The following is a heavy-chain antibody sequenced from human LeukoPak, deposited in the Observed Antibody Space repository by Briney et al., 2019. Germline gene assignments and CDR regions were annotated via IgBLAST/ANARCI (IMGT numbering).Heavy chain of an antibody. V-gene: IGHV4-30-2*01. D-gene: IGHD3-10*01. CDR1: GFSINTGGYS. J-gene: IGHJ4*02. CDR3: ARDRGSGYFDY. Sequence: PSETLSLTCTVSGFSINTGGYSWNWIRQPPGPGLEWIGSIYHRGSTSYTPSLASRVTISLDTSENQFSLKLSSVAAADTAVYCCARDRGSGYFDYWGQGALVTVSS. CDR2: IYHRGST.